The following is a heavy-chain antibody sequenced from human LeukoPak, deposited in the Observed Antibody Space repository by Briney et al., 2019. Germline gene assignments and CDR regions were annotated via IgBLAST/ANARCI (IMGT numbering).Heavy chain of an antibody. D-gene: IGHD2-2*01. J-gene: IGHJ5*02. V-gene: IGHV4-59*01. CDR2: IYNSGST. CDR3: ARVQYCSTTSCPIDP. CDR1: GGSISSYC. Sequence: SETLSLTCTVSGGSISSYCWSWIRQPPGKGLEWVGYIYNSGSTNYNPSLKSRVTIPVDTSKNQFSLKMSSVTAADTAVYYCARVQYCSTTSCPIDPWGQGTLVTVSS.